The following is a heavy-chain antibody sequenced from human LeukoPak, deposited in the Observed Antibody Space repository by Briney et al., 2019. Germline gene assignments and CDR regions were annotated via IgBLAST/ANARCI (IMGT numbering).Heavy chain of an antibody. V-gene: IGHV4-59*10. D-gene: IGHD3-16*01. Sequence: SETLSLTCAVYGVSFSGYYWSWIRQPAGKGLEWIGRIYTSGSTNYNPSLKSRVTISVDKSKNQFSLKPSSVTAADTAVYYCARDPGGPFDPWGQGTLVTVSS. CDR1: GVSFSGYY. CDR3: ARDPGGPFDP. J-gene: IGHJ5*02. CDR2: IYTSGST.